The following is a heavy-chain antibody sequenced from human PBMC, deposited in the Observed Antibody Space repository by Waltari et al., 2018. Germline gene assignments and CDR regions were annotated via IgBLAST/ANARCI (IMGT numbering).Heavy chain of an antibody. CDR3: ATDPEGYSGYE. D-gene: IGHD5-12*01. CDR1: GGTFSSYA. J-gene: IGHJ4*02. V-gene: IGHV1-69*08. Sequence: QVQLVQSGAEVKKPGSSVKVSCKASGGTFSSYAISWVRQAPGQGIEWMGRSIPIFGPANYAQKFQGRATMTEDTSTDTAYMELSSLRSEDTAVYYCATDPEGYSGYEWGQGTLVTVSS. CDR2: SIPIFGPA.